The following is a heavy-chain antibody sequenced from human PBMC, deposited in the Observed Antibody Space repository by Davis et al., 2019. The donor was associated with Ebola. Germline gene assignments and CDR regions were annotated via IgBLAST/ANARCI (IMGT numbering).Heavy chain of an antibody. J-gene: IGHJ4*02. CDR3: VSLAVSMEWFLDY. Sequence: PSETLSLTCTVSGDSVTSNTYYWGWIRQPPGKGLEWIGDLYYSGSTYYNPSLKSRVTISADTAKSQLSLKLASVTAADTAVYYCVSLAVSMEWFLDYWGRGIPVTVSS. CDR1: GDSVTSNTYY. D-gene: IGHD3-3*01. V-gene: IGHV4-39*01. CDR2: LYYSGST.